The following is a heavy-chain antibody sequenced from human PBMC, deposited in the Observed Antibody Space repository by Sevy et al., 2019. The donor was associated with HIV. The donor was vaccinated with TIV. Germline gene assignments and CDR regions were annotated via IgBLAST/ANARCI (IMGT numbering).Heavy chain of an antibody. CDR3: ARHSSVYGDSLVFDS. D-gene: IGHD4-17*01. Sequence: SESLSLTCTVSGGSLNSYFWSWIRQPPGKGLEWVGYIYYSGTTNYSPSLKSRVTMSVDTSKRQFSLRLNSVTAADTAVYYCARHSSVYGDSLVFDSWGQGALVTVSS. CDR2: IYYSGTT. CDR1: GGSLNSYF. J-gene: IGHJ4*02. V-gene: IGHV4-59*08.